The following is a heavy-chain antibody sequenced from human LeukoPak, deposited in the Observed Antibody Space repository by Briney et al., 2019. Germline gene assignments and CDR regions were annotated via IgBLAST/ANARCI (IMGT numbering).Heavy chain of an antibody. CDR2: IFYNGST. CDR1: GGSFGLYH. CDR3: ARDRAAGSDWLDP. D-gene: IGHD3-10*01. V-gene: IGHV4-59*01. J-gene: IGHJ5*02. Sequence: SKTLSLTCTVSGGSFGLYHWSWIRQPPGKGLEWIGYIFYNGSTKYNISLKSRLTISIDTSKNQFSLKLSSMTAVDTAVYYCARDRAAGSDWLDPWGQGTLVTVSS.